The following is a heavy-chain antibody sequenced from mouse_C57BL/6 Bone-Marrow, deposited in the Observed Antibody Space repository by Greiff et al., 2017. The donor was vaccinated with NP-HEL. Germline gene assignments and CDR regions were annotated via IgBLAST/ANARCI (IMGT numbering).Heavy chain of an antibody. CDR3: TRWELLSAWFAY. CDR2: IDPETGGT. Sequence: QVQLQQSGAELVRPGASVTLSCKASGYTFTDYEMHWVKQTPVHGLEWIGAIDPETGGTAYNQKFKGKAILTADKASSTAYLELRSLTSEHSAVYYFTRWELLSAWFAYWGQGTLVTVSA. CDR1: GYTFTDYE. V-gene: IGHV1-15*01. J-gene: IGHJ3*01. D-gene: IGHD2-1*01.